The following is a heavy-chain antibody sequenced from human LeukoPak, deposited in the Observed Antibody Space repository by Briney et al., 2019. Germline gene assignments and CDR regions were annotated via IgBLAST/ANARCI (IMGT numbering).Heavy chain of an antibody. CDR3: AKVGLRLGGDY. CDR2: LNDSGGKT. D-gene: IGHD4-17*01. Sequence: GGSLRLSCAASGFVFSSYAMSWVRQAPGKGLEWVSTLNDSGGKTYYADSVKGRFTISRDNSKNTLYLQMNSLRAEDTAVYYCAKVGLRLGGDYWGQGALVTVSS. CDR1: GFVFSSYA. J-gene: IGHJ4*02. V-gene: IGHV3-23*01.